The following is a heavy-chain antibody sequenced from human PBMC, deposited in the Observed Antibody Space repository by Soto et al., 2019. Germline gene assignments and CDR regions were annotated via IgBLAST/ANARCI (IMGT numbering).Heavy chain of an antibody. CDR1: GGSISSSNW. Sequence: QVQLQESGPGLVKPSGTLSLTCAVSGGSISSSNWWSWVRQPPGKGLEWIGVIYHSGSTNYNPSLKSRVTISVDKSKNQFSLKLSSVTAADTAVYYCAKTYYYDSSGYYYGYYFDYWGQGTLVTVSS. CDR2: IYHSGST. D-gene: IGHD3-22*01. CDR3: AKTYYYDSSGYYYGYYFDY. V-gene: IGHV4-4*02. J-gene: IGHJ4*02.